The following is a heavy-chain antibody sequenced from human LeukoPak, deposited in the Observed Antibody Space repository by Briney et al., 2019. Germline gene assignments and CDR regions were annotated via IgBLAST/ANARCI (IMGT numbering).Heavy chain of an antibody. CDR2: IHYSGST. J-gene: IGHJ4*02. CDR3: AMYDSFFDY. CDR1: GGSISGYY. V-gene: IGHV4-59*08. Sequence: WETLCLTCTVSGGSISGYYWSWLRQPPGKGLEWIGYIHYSGSTNYNPSLKSRVTISLDTSKKQFFLRLSSVTAADTAVYYCAMYDSFFDYCGQGTLDPVSS. D-gene: IGHD1-1*01.